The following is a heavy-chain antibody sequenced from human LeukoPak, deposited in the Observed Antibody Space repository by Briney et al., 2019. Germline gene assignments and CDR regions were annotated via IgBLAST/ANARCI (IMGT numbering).Heavy chain of an antibody. V-gene: IGHV3-74*01. CDR2: INSGGSGT. J-gene: IGHJ4*02. Sequence: GGSLRLSCAASGFAFSSNWMHWVRQTPGKGLVWVSRINSGGSGTSYADSVEGRFTISRDNAKNTLYLQMNSLRAEDTAVYYCARRDYYYCFDYWGQGTLVTVSS. D-gene: IGHD3-22*01. CDR3: ARRDYYYCFDY. CDR1: GFAFSSNW.